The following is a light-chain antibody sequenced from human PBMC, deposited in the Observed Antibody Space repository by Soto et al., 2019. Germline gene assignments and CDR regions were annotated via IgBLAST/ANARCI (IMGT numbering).Light chain of an antibody. CDR2: GAS. CDR1: QSVTNNY. V-gene: IGKV3-20*01. J-gene: IGKJ1*01. Sequence: EIVLTQAPGALSLSPGERATLFCRASQSVTNNYLAWYHQIPGQPPRLLIYGASSRATGIPDRFSGSGSGTDFTLTISRLEPEDFAVYYCQQYGSSPFGQGTKVDIK. CDR3: QQYGSSP.